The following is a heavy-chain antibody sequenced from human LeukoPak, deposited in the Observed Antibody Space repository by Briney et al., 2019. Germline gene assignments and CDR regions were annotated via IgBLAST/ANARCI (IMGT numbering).Heavy chain of an antibody. V-gene: IGHV1-18*01. CDR3: ARSLIYDILETSLDY. Sequence: ASVKVSCKASGYTFTSYGISWVRQAPGQGLEWMGWISAYNGNTNYAQKLQGRVTMTTDTFTSTAYMELRSLRSDDTAVYYCARSLIYDILETSLDYWGQGTLVTVSS. D-gene: IGHD3-9*01. J-gene: IGHJ4*02. CDR1: GYTFTSYG. CDR2: ISAYNGNT.